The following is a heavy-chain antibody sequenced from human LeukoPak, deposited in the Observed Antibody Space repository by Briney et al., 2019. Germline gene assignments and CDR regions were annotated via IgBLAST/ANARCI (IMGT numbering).Heavy chain of an antibody. V-gene: IGHV3-23*01. Sequence: GGSLRLSCAASGFTFSNYWMHWVRQAPGKGLEWVSTITGSGGDTYYVDSVKGRFTISRDNSKNTLYLQMNSLRAEDTALYHCAKERSLNGGYSDGYFDHWGQGTLVTVSS. CDR3: AKERSLNGGYSDGYFDH. CDR2: ITGSGGDT. D-gene: IGHD4-23*01. CDR1: GFTFSNYW. J-gene: IGHJ4*02.